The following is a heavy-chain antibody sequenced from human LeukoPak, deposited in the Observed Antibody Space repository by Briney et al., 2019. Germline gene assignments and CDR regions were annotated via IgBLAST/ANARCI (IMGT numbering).Heavy chain of an antibody. CDR3: ARRKDIRYFDWLLYPDFDY. CDR2: INPSGGST. V-gene: IGHV1-46*01. CDR1: GGSFSRYA. D-gene: IGHD3-9*01. Sequence: ASVKVSCKASGGSFSRYAISWVRQAPGQGLEWMGIINPSGGSTSYAQKFQGRVTMTRDTSTSTVYMELSSLRSEDTAVYYCARRKDIRYFDWLLYPDFDYWGQGTLVTASS. J-gene: IGHJ4*02.